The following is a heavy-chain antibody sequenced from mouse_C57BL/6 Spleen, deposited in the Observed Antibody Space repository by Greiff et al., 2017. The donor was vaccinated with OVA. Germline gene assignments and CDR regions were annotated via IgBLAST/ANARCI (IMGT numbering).Heavy chain of an antibody. Sequence: EVMLVESGGGLVKPGGSLKLSCAASGFTFSDYGMHWVRQAPEKGLEWVAYISSGSSTIYYADTVKGRFTISRDNAKNTLFLQMTSLRSEDTAMYYWARPNYGSSSWFAYWGQGTLVTVSA. D-gene: IGHD1-1*01. CDR1: GFTFSDYG. J-gene: IGHJ3*01. CDR2: ISSGSSTI. V-gene: IGHV5-17*01. CDR3: ARPNYGSSSWFAY.